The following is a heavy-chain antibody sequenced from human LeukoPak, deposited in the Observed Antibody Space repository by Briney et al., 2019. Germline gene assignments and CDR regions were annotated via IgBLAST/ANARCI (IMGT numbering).Heavy chain of an antibody. Sequence: SETLSLTCTVSGGSISSYYWSWIRQPPGKGLEWIGYIYYSGSTNYNPSLKSRVTISVDTSKNQFSLKLSSVTAADTAVYYCARGSHVIEGLRYFDWLLPHPEYYFDYWGQGTLVTVSS. CDR1: GGSISSYY. CDR2: IYYSGST. D-gene: IGHD3-9*01. J-gene: IGHJ4*02. V-gene: IGHV4-59*01. CDR3: ARGSHVIEGLRYFDWLLPHPEYYFDY.